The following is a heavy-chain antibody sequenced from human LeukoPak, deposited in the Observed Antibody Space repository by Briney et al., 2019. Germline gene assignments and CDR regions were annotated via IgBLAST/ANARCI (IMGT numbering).Heavy chain of an antibody. V-gene: IGHV1-2*02. CDR2: INPNSGGT. CDR3: AKEGGQWLLLGYFDS. J-gene: IGHJ4*02. CDR1: GYTFTGYY. D-gene: IGHD6-19*01. Sequence: ASVKVSCKASGYTFTGYYMHWVRQAPGQGLEWMGWINPNSGGTNYAQKFQGRVTMTRDTSISTAYMELSRLRSDDTAVYYCAKEGGQWLLLGYFDSWGQGTLVTVSS.